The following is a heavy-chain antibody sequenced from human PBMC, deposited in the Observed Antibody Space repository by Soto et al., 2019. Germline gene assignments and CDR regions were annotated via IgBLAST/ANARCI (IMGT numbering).Heavy chain of an antibody. CDR1: GGTFSNYA. D-gene: IGHD6-13*01. J-gene: IGHJ6*02. Sequence: SVKVSCKASGGTFSNYAISGVLQSAGQWLDWMGGIIPIFGTANYAQKFQGRVTITADESTSTAYMELSSLRSEDTAVYYCARVRCSSCSYGMDVWGQGTTVTVSS. CDR2: IIPIFGTA. CDR3: ARVRCSSCSYGMDV. V-gene: IGHV1-69*13.